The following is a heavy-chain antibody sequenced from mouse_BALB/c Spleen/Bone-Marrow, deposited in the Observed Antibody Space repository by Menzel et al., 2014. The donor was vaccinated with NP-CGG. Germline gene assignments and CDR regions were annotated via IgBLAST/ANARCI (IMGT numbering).Heavy chain of an antibody. CDR2: INPSNGGT. D-gene: IGHD2-4*01. V-gene: IGHV1S81*02. J-gene: IGHJ2*01. CDR1: GYTFTSYY. Sequence: QVQLQQSGAELVKPGASVKLSCKASGYTFTSYYMYWVKQRPGQGLEWIGEINPSNGGTNFNEKFKSKATLTVDKSSSTAYMQLSSLTSEDSAVYYRTRSTINTYFDYWGQSTTLPVSS. CDR3: TRSTINTYFDY.